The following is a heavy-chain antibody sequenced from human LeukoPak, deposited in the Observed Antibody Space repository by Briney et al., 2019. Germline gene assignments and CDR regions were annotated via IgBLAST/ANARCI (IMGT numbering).Heavy chain of an antibody. CDR1: GFTFSSYG. CDR3: ARAGYGSSWLDAFDI. Sequence: PGGSLRLSCAASGFTFSSYGMHWVRQAPGRGLEWVAVIWYDGSNKYYADSVKGRFTISRDNSKNTLYLQMNSLRAEDTAVYYCARAGYGSSWLDAFDIWGQGTMVTVSS. CDR2: IWYDGSNK. J-gene: IGHJ3*02. D-gene: IGHD6-13*01. V-gene: IGHV3-33*01.